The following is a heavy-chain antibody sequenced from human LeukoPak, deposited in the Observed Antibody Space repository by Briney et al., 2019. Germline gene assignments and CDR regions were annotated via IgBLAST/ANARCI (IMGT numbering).Heavy chain of an antibody. D-gene: IGHD6-13*01. Sequence: SETLSLTCTVSGGSISNSYWSWIRQPAGKGLEWIGRIYSSGSTNCNPSLKSRVTMSVDTSKNQFSLKVTSVTAADTAVYYCARDPVAAAGVDFDYWGQGTLVTVSS. J-gene: IGHJ4*02. CDR3: ARDPVAAAGVDFDY. V-gene: IGHV4-4*07. CDR2: IYSSGST. CDR1: GGSISNSY.